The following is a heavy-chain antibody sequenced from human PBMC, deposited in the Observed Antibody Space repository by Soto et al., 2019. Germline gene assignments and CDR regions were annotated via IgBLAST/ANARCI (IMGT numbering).Heavy chain of an antibody. D-gene: IGHD1-1*01. J-gene: IGHJ2*01. V-gene: IGHV1-69*12. CDR3: ARGNHRCLQWWYFDL. Sequence: QVQLVQSGAEVKKPGSSVTVSCKASGGTFSSYTISWVRQAPGQGLEWMGGIIPIFGTANYAQKFQGRVTITADESTSTAYMEVGSLRSEDTAVYYCARGNHRCLQWWYFDLWGRGTLVTVSS. CDR2: IIPIFGTA. CDR1: GGTFSSYT.